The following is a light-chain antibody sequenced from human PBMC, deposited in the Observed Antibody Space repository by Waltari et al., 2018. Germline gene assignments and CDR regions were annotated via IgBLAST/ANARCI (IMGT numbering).Light chain of an antibody. CDR3: SSYTNYATVI. CDR1: SSTAGYSNY. CDR2: DVN. Sequence: SALTQPASVSGSPGQSITISCTGTSSTAGYSNYFSWYQQHPGKAPKLMISDVNKRPSGVSNRFSGSKSGNTASLTISGLQAEDEADYYCSSYTNYATVIFGGGTKLTVL. V-gene: IGLV2-14*01. J-gene: IGLJ2*01.